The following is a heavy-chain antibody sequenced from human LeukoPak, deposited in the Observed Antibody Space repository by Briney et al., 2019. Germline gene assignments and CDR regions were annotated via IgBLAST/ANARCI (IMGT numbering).Heavy chain of an antibody. J-gene: IGHJ6*02. CDR2: IIPIFGTA. V-gene: IGHV1-69*13. CDR3: ARRAPYWDFWSGYNPYYYYGVDV. CDR1: GGTFSSYA. D-gene: IGHD3-3*01. Sequence: SVKVSCKASGGTFSSYAISWVRQAPGQGLEWMGGIIPIFGTANYAQKFQGRVTITADESTSAAYMELSSLRSEDTAVYYCARRAPYWDFWSGYNPYYYYGVDVWGQGTTVTVSS.